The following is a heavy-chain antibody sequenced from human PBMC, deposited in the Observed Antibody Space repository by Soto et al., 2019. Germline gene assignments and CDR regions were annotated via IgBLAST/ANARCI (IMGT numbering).Heavy chain of an antibody. J-gene: IGHJ4*02. CDR3: ARKTDSGGNGGF. Sequence: EVRLVETGGGLIQPGGSLRLSCAVSGFTVGYNYMYWVRQPPGKGLEWVSIIYSNGDTRYADSVAGRFTVSRDSSKNTLYLQMNNLRDEDTAVYYCARKTDSGGNGGFWGQGTLVTVSS. V-gene: IGHV3-53*02. CDR2: IYSNGDT. D-gene: IGHD2-15*01. CDR1: GFTVGYNY.